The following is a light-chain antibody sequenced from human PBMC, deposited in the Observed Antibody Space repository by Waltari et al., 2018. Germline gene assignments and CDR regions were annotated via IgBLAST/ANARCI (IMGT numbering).Light chain of an antibody. CDR2: DVN. CDR3: CSYAGTYDV. Sequence: QSALTQPRSLSGSPGQSVTISCTGTGSDLDAYNDDSWYQQLPGKAPKVIIYDVNKRPSGVPDRFSGSKSGNTASLTIAGLQPGDEADYYCCSYAGTYDVFGSGTKVTVL. CDR1: GSDLDAYND. J-gene: IGLJ1*01. V-gene: IGLV2-11*01.